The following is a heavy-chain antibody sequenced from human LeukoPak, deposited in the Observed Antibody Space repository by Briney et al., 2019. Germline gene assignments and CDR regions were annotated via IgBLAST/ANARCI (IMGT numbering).Heavy chain of an antibody. Sequence: GGSLRLSCAASGFTFSNAWMSWVRQAPGKGLEWVGRIKSKTDGGTTDYAAPVKGRFTISRDDSKNTLYLHMNSLKTEDTAVYYCITSIARKAYDYSFDYGGQGTLVTVSA. J-gene: IGHJ4*02. V-gene: IGHV3-15*01. D-gene: IGHD5-12*01. CDR2: IKSKTDGGTT. CDR1: GFTFSNAW. CDR3: ITSIARKAYDYSFDY.